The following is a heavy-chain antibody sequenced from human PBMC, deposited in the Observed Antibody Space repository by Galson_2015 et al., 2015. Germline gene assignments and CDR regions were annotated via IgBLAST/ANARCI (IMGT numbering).Heavy chain of an antibody. CDR1: GDSVSSDTGA. J-gene: IGHJ4*02. Sequence: CAISGDSVSSDTGAWSWIGQSPSRGLEWLGRTYFRSKWFNEYAVSVKGRITINPDTSKNQFSLQLNSVTPEDTAVYYCARGAGQIDYWGQGTLVTVSS. CDR2: TYFRSKWFN. D-gene: IGHD6-19*01. V-gene: IGHV6-1*01. CDR3: ARGAGQIDY.